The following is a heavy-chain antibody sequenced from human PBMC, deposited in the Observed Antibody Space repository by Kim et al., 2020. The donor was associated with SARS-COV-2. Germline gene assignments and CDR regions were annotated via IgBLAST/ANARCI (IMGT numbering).Heavy chain of an antibody. CDR1: GYTFSSYG. D-gene: IGHD1-20*01. CDR2: ISADGGDT. CDR3: ASGPFTAITD. V-gene: IGHV1-18*04. J-gene: IGHJ4*02. Sequence: ASVKVSCKASGYTFSSYGINWVRQAPRQGLECVGWISADGGDTKQAQKFQARLTLTTDTSTSTVYMELSSLRYDDTAIYYCASGPFTAITDWGPGILVTV.